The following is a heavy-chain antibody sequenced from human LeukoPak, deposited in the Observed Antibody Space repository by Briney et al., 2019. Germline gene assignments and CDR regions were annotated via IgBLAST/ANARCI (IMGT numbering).Heavy chain of an antibody. CDR2: MNPNSGNT. CDR3: ARTLHGIAAARIKPYYFDY. Sequence: EASVKVSCKASGYTFTSYDINWVRQATGQGLEWMGWMNPNSGNTGYAQKCQGRVTMTRNTSISTAYMELSSLRSEDTAVYYCARTLHGIAAARIKPYYFDYWGQGTLVTVPS. J-gene: IGHJ4*02. CDR1: GYTFTSYD. D-gene: IGHD6-13*01. V-gene: IGHV1-8*01.